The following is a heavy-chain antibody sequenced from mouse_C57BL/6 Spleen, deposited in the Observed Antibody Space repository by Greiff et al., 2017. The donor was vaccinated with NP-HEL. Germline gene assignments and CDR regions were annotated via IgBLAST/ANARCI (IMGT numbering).Heavy chain of an antibody. J-gene: IGHJ1*03. CDR1: GYTFTSYW. CDR2: IDPSDSYT. V-gene: IGHV1-69*01. CDR3: ARNDYYGSSRYFDV. Sequence: QVQLQQPGAELVMPGASVKLSCKASGYTFTSYWMHWVKQRPGQGLEWIGEIDPSDSYTNYNQKFKGKSTLTVDKSSSTAYMQLSSLTSEDSAVYYCARNDYYGSSRYFDVWGTGTTVTVSS. D-gene: IGHD1-1*01.